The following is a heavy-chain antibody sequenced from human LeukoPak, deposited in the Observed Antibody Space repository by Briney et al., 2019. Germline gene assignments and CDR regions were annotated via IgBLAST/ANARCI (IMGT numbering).Heavy chain of an antibody. J-gene: IGHJ6*02. Sequence: SVKVSCKASGGTFSSYAISWVRQAPGQGLEWMGRIIPIFGIANYAQKFQGRVTITADKSTSTAYMELSSLRSEDTAVYYCARDKDDYSNYGPPSGMDVWGLGTTVTVSS. CDR1: GGTFSSYA. CDR2: IIPIFGIA. CDR3: ARDKDDYSNYGPPSGMDV. D-gene: IGHD4-11*01. V-gene: IGHV1-69*04.